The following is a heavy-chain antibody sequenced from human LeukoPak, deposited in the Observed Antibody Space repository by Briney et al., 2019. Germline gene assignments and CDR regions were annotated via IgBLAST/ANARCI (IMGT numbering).Heavy chain of an antibody. CDR3: ARDRIYSSSWYLYYYYGMDV. J-gene: IGHJ6*02. CDR1: GFTVSSNY. Sequence: GGSLRLSCAASGFTVSSNYMSWVRQAPGKGLEWVSVIYSGGSTYYADSVKGRFTVSRDNSKNTLYLQMNSLRAEDTAVYYCARDRIYSSSWYLYYYYGMDVWGQGTTVTVSS. D-gene: IGHD6-13*01. V-gene: IGHV3-66*01. CDR2: IYSGGST.